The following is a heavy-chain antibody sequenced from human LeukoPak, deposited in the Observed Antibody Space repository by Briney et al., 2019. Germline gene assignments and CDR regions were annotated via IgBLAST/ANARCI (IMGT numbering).Heavy chain of an antibody. CDR3: AKLYGDYIHYYFDY. V-gene: IGHV3-23*01. D-gene: IGHD4-17*01. CDR1: GFTFSSYA. J-gene: IGHJ4*02. CDR2: ISGSGGST. Sequence: GGSLRLSCAASGFTFSSYATSWVRQAPGKGLEWVSAISGSGGSTYYADSVKGRFTISRDNSKNTLYLQMNSLRAEDTAVYYCAKLYGDYIHYYFDYWGQGTLVTVSS.